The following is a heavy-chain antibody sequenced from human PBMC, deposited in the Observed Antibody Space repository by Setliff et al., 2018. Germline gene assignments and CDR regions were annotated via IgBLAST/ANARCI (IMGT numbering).Heavy chain of an antibody. CDR3: VRPGGTTVVARHFDY. Sequence: SETLSLTCTVSDDSFTSSRYYWGWIRQAPGSGLEWIGSISYSGTPYYNASVESRVTISIDTSRNQSPLELRSVTVADTATYYCVRPGGTTVVARHFDYWGSGILVTVS. J-gene: IGHJ4*01. CDR1: DDSFTSSRYY. V-gene: IGHV4-39*01. D-gene: IGHD2-15*01. CDR2: ISYSGTP.